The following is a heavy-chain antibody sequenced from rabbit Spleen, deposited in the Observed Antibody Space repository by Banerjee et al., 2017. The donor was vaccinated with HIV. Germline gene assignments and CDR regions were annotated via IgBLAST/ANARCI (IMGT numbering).Heavy chain of an antibody. Sequence: QEQLVESGGGLVQPEGSLTLTCTASGFSFSNKAVMCWVRQAPGKGLELIACIHTASGSTYYASWAKGRFTISRSTSLNTVDLKMTSLTAADTATYFCARDAGTSFSTYGMDLWGQGTLVTVS. D-gene: IGHD4-2*01. CDR3: ARDAGTSFSTYGMDL. J-gene: IGHJ6*01. CDR1: GFSFSNKA. CDR2: IHTASGST. V-gene: IGHV1S47*01.